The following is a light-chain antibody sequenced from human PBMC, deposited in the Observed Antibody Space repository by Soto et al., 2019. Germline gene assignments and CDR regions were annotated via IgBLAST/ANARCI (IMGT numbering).Light chain of an antibody. J-gene: IGLJ3*02. CDR1: SSDVGGYNY. CDR3: SSYTSSGTWV. V-gene: IGLV2-14*01. CDR2: EVS. Sequence: QSALTQPASVSGSPGQSITISCTGSSSDVGGYNYVSWYQQFPGKAPKLMISEVSNRPSGVSSRFSGSRSGNTASLTISGLQAEDEAAYYCSSYTSSGTWVFGGGTKLTVL.